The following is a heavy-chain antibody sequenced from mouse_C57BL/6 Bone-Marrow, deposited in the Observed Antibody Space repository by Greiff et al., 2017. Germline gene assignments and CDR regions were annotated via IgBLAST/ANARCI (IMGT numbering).Heavy chain of an antibody. CDR3: AREGRTPFDY. V-gene: IGHV1-80*01. CDR1: GYAFSSYW. Sequence: QVQLQQSGAELVKPGASVKISCKASGYAFSSYWMNWVKQRPGKGLEWIGQIYPGDGDTNSNGKFKGKATLTADKSSSTAYMQLSSLTSEYSAVYFCAREGRTPFDYWGQGTTLTVSS. J-gene: IGHJ2*01. CDR2: IYPGDGDT.